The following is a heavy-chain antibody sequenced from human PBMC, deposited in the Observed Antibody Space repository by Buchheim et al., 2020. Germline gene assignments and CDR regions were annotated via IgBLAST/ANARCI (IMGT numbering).Heavy chain of an antibody. V-gene: IGHV1-69*09. J-gene: IGHJ6*02. CDR1: GYTFTSYD. CDR3: ARADRYGYVSYYGMDV. D-gene: IGHD5-18*01. Sequence: QVQLVQSGAEVKKPGASVKVSCKASGYTFTSYDINWVRQATGQGLEWMGRIIPILGIANYAQKFQGRVTITADKSTSTAYMELSSLRSEDTAVYYCARADRYGYVSYYGMDVWGQGTT. CDR2: IIPILGIA.